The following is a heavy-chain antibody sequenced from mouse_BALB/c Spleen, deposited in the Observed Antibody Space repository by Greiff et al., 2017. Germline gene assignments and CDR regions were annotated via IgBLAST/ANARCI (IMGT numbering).Heavy chain of an antibody. CDR2: ISYSGST. CDR1: GYSITSDYA. Sequence: EVKLVESGPGLVKPSQSLSLTCTVTGYSITSDYAWNWIRQFPGNKLEWMGYISYSGSTSYNPSLKSRISITRDTSKNQFFLQLNSVTTEDTATYYCASNYRYDGGYAMDYWGQGTSVTVSS. J-gene: IGHJ4*01. D-gene: IGHD2-14*01. CDR3: ASNYRYDGGYAMDY. V-gene: IGHV3-2*02.